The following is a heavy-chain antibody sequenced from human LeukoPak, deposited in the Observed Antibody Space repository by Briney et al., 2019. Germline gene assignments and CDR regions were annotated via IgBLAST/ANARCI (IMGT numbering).Heavy chain of an antibody. CDR3: AKRRDYYGSGSYNY. CDR1: GFTFSSYA. Sequence: GGSLRLSCAASGFTFSSYAMSWVRQAPGKGLEWVSAISGSGGSTYYADSVKGRFTISRDNSKNTLYLRMNSLRAEDTAVYYCAKRRDYYGSGSYNYWGQGTLVTVSS. D-gene: IGHD3-10*01. CDR2: ISGSGGST. V-gene: IGHV3-23*01. J-gene: IGHJ4*02.